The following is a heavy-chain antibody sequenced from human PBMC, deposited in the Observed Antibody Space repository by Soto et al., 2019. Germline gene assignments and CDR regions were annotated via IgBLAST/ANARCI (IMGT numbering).Heavy chain of an antibody. CDR3: ARLGAEVDY. CDR1: GYSISSGYY. CDR2: IYHSGST. Sequence: PSETLSLTFAVSGYSISSGYYWGWIRQPPGKGLEWIGSIYHSGSTYYNPSLKSRVTISVDTSKNQFSLKLSSVTAADTAVYYCARLGAEVDYWGQGTLVTVSS. J-gene: IGHJ4*02. V-gene: IGHV4-38-2*01. D-gene: IGHD1-26*01.